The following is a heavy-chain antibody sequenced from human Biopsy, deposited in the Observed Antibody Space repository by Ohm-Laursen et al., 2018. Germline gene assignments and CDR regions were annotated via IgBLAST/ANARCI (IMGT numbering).Heavy chain of an antibody. D-gene: IGHD3-9*01. CDR1: GGTFSNYG. CDR2: NIPILGTG. CDR3: ATKLTGYFHH. Sequence: SVKVSCKVPGGTFSNYGVNWVRQAPGQGLEWLGGNIPILGTGNYAQKFQDRATVAADTSTSTATMELRSLRSDDTAVYYCATKLTGYFHHWGQGTLVIVSS. V-gene: IGHV1-69*06. J-gene: IGHJ1*01.